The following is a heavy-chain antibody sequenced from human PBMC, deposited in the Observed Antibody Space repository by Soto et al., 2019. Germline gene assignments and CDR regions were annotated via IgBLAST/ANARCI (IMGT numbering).Heavy chain of an antibody. D-gene: IGHD1-20*01. CDR2: IWYDGSNK. J-gene: IGHJ4*02. CDR3: ARDSEMNGIPGRCALGY. CDR1: GFTFSSYD. Sequence: PGGSLRLSCAASGFTFSSYDMHWVRQAPGKGLEWVAVIWYDGSNKYYADSVKGRFTISRDNSKNTLYLQMNSLRAEDTAVYYCARDSEMNGIPGRCALGYWGQGTLVTVSS. V-gene: IGHV3-33*01.